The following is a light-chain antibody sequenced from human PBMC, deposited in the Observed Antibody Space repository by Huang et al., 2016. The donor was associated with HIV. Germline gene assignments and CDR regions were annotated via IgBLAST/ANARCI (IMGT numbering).Light chain of an antibody. J-gene: IGKJ4*01. CDR2: DAS. Sequence: EIVLTQSPATLSFFPGQRVSLSCRASQNINTQLAWYHQRPGQPPRLLIYDASSRVPGVEARFSGRGSGTDFPLTISSLESEDFATYYCQQRVNGLTFGGGTKV. V-gene: IGKV3-11*01. CDR3: QQRVNGLT. CDR1: QNINTQ.